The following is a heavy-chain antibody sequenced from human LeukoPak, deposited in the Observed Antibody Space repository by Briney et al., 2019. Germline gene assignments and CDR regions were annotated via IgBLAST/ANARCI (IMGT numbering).Heavy chain of an antibody. CDR3: ARDITGSFDY. V-gene: IGHV4-39*07. Sequence: PSETLSLTCTVSGDSISSSSYYWGWIRQPPGKGLEWIGSIYYSGSTYYNPSLKSRVTISVDTSKNQFSLKLSSVTAADTAVYYCARDITGSFDYWGQGNLVTVSS. D-gene: IGHD1-14*01. J-gene: IGHJ4*02. CDR2: IYYSGST. CDR1: GDSISSSSYY.